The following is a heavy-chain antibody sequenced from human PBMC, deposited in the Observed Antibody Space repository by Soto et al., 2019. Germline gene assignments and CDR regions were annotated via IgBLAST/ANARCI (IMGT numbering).Heavy chain of an antibody. V-gene: IGHV4-39*01. CDR3: ARSRRFQRRDFDY. J-gene: IGHJ4*02. CDR2: IYYSGST. Sequence: QLQLQESGPGLVKPSETLSLTCTVSGGSISSSSYYWGWIRQPPGKGLEWIGSIYYSGSTYYNPSLKSRVTISVDTSKNQFSLKLSSVTAADTAVYYCARSRRFQRRDFDYWGQGTLVTVSS. CDR1: GGSISSSSYY.